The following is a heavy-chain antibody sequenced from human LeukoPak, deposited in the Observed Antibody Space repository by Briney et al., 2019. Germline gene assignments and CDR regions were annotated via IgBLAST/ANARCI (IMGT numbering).Heavy chain of an antibody. Sequence: RTSETLSLTCTVSGGSISSYYWSWIRQPAGKGLEWIGRIYTSGSTNYNPSLKSRVTMSVDTSKNQFSLKLSSVTAADTAVYYCARDEVEHLGYDYYYYMDVWGKGTTVTISS. CDR1: GGSISSYY. D-gene: IGHD1/OR15-1a*01. J-gene: IGHJ6*03. CDR3: ARDEVEHLGYDYYYYMDV. CDR2: IYTSGST. V-gene: IGHV4-4*07.